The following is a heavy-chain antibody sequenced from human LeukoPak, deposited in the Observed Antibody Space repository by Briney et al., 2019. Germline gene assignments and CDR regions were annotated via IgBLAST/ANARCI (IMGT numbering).Heavy chain of an antibody. D-gene: IGHD3-16*01. V-gene: IGHV3-74*01. CDR1: GFTFSSYG. Sequence: PGGSLGLSCAASGFTFSSYGMHWVRQAPGKGLVWVSRINTDGSSTSYADSEKGRFTISRDNAKNTLYLQMNSLRAEDTAVYYCATVLGDSTFDYWGQGTLVAVSS. J-gene: IGHJ4*02. CDR3: ATVLGDSTFDY. CDR2: INTDGSST.